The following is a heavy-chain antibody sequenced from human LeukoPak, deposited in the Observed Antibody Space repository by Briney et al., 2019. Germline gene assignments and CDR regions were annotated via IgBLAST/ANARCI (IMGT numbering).Heavy chain of an antibody. D-gene: IGHD6-13*01. V-gene: IGHV3-66*01. CDR2: IYTGGST. CDR1: GLTVTSNY. J-gene: IGHJ4*02. CDR3: ATDKSQYSSSWYDFFDY. Sequence: GGSLTLPCAASGLTVTSNYMSWVRQAPGEGLEWVSVIYTGGSTHYSDSVKGGITISRDNSKNTLYLEMNSLRADDTAVYYCATDKSQYSSSWYDFFDYWGQGTLVTVSS.